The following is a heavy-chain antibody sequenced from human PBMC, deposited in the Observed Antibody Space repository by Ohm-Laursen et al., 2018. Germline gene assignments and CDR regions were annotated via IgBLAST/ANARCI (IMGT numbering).Heavy chain of an antibody. D-gene: IGHD4-11*01. Sequence: SLRLSCAASGFTVSSNYMSWVRQAPGKGLEWVSVIYSGGSTYYADSVKGRFTISRDNSKNTLYLQMNSLRAEDTAVYYCARAQTTYYYYYYGMDVWGQGTTVTVSS. V-gene: IGHV3-66*01. CDR1: GFTVSSNY. CDR2: IYSGGST. CDR3: ARAQTTYYYYYYGMDV. J-gene: IGHJ6*02.